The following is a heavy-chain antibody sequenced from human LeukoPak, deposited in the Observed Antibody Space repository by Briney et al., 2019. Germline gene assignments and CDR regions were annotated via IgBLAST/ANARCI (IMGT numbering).Heavy chain of an antibody. CDR2: ISSSSSTI. CDR1: GFTFSSYS. D-gene: IGHD3-22*01. V-gene: IGHV3-48*04. CDR3: AKDPRITMIVVVITGDY. J-gene: IGHJ4*02. Sequence: GGSLRLSCAASGFTFSSYSMNWVRQAPGKGLEWVSYISSSSSTIYYADSVKGRFTISRDNAKNSLYLQMNSLRAEDTAVYYCAKDPRITMIVVVITGDYWGQGTLVTVSS.